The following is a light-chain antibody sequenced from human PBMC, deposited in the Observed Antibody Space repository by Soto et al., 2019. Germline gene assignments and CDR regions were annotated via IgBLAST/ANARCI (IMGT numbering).Light chain of an antibody. CDR1: SSDVGGYNY. CDR3: ISYTSSSTSYV. CDR2: EVS. Sequence: QSALTQPASVSGSPGQSITISCTGTSSDVGGYNYVAWYQQHPDKVPRLMIYEVSNRPSGVSNRFSGSKSGSTASLTISGLQAEDEADYYCISYTSSSTSYVFGTGTKLTVL. V-gene: IGLV2-14*01. J-gene: IGLJ1*01.